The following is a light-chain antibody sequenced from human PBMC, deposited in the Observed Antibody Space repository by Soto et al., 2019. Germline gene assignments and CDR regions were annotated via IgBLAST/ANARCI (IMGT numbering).Light chain of an antibody. V-gene: IGKV1-5*03. J-gene: IGKJ2*01. CDR2: KAT. CDR1: QSIGSW. Sequence: DIQMTQSPSTLSASVGDGVTITGRASQSIGSWLAGYQQKPGKAPKLLIYKATNLQSGVPSRFRGRGSGTDFSLTISSLQPVDSATYFCQQYNDFQYTLGPGTKLEI. CDR3: QQYNDFQYT.